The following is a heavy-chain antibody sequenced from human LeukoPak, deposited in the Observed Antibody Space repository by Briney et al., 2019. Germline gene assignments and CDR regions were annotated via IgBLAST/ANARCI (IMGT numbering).Heavy chain of an antibody. D-gene: IGHD3-10*01. CDR2: IWYDGSNK. J-gene: IGHJ6*02. Sequence: GGSLRLSCAASGFTFSSYGMHWVRQAPGKGLEWVAVIWYDGSNKYYADSVKGRFTISRDNSKNTLYLQMNSLRAEDTAVYYCARDLYGSDYYGMDVWGQGTTVTVSS. CDR3: ARDLYGSDYYGMDV. CDR1: GFTFSSYG. V-gene: IGHV3-33*01.